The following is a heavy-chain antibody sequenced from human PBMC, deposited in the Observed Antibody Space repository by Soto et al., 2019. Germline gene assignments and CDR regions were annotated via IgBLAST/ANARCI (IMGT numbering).Heavy chain of an antibody. CDR1: GFTFSSYS. D-gene: IGHD4-17*01. CDR2: ISSSSSYI. Sequence: PGGSLRLSCAASGFTFSSYSMNWVRQAPGKGLEWVSSISSSSSYIYYADSVKGRFTISRDNAKNSLYLQMNSLRAEDTAVYYCARAPGLDYGDYVGWFDPWGQGTLVTVS. V-gene: IGHV3-21*01. CDR3: ARAPGLDYGDYVGWFDP. J-gene: IGHJ5*02.